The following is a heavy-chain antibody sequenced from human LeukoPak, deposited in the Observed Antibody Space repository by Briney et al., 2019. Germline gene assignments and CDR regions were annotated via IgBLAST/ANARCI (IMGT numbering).Heavy chain of an antibody. J-gene: IGHJ4*02. CDR1: GFTFSNYW. D-gene: IGHD3-22*01. CDR3: VRDNSRGQSLGVIY. V-gene: IGHV3-48*01. Sequence: GGSLRLSCAASGFTFSNYWMSWVRQAPGKGLEWISYINADSSTIQYADSVRGRFTTSRDNAKNSLYLQMNSLRAEDTAVYYCVRDNSRGQSLGVIYWGQGSLVTVSS. CDR2: INADSSTI.